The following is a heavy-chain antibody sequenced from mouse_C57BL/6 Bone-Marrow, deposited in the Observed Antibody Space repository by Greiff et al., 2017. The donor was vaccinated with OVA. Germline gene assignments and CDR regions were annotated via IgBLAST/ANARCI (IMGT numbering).Heavy chain of an antibody. CDR2: IDPENGDT. V-gene: IGHV14-4*01. CDR1: GFNIKDDY. Sequence: EVKLQESGAELVRPGASVKLSCTASGFNIKDDYMHWVKQRPEQGLEWIGWIDPENGDTEYASKFQGKATITADTSSNTAYLQLSSLTSEDSAVYFCARKASFDYWGQGTTLTVSS. J-gene: IGHJ2*01. D-gene: IGHD3-2*02. CDR3: ARKASFDY.